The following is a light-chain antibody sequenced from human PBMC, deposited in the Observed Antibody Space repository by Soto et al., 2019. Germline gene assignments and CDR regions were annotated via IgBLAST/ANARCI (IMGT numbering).Light chain of an antibody. CDR3: QRCQPYGDSPPLD. CDR1: ENDSYY. V-gene: IGKV3-20*01. CDR2: DAS. J-gene: IGKJ4*01. Sequence: EIVLTISRGTLSLSPGERTTRSSRYSENDSYYLAWYQQKPGQAPRLLIYDASSRATGVPDRFSGSGSWTDFTLTISRLEPEDFAVYYCQRCQPYGDSPPLDFGGGNKVAIK.